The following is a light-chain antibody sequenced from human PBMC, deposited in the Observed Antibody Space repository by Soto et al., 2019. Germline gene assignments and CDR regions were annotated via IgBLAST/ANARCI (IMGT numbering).Light chain of an antibody. J-gene: IGLJ2*01. CDR2: DVS. CDR3: SSYTSSSTPVV. CDR1: SSDVGGYNY. Sequence: QSALTQPASVSGSPGQSITLSCTGTSSDVGGYNYVSWYQQHPGKAPKLMIYDVSNRPSGVSNRFSGSKSGNTASLTISGLQAEDEADYYGSSYTSSSTPVVFGGGTKLTVL. V-gene: IGLV2-14*01.